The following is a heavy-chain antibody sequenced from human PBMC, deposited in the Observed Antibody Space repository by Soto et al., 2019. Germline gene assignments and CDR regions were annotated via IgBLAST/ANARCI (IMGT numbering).Heavy chain of an antibody. D-gene: IGHD1-26*01. CDR2: ISYDGSNK. J-gene: IGHJ4*02. Sequence: GGSPRLSCAASEFTFSSYGMHWVRQAPGKGLEWVAVISYDGSNKYYADSVKGRFTISRDNSKNTLYLQMNSLRAEDTAVYYCAKDYSGSSGGFDYWGQGTLVTVSS. CDR1: EFTFSSYG. V-gene: IGHV3-30*18. CDR3: AKDYSGSSGGFDY.